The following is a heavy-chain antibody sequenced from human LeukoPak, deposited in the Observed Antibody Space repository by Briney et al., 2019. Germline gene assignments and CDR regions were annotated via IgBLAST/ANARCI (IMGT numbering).Heavy chain of an antibody. V-gene: IGHV1-69*13. CDR3: ARWHQGYCRSTSCPA. CDR1: GGTFSSYA. D-gene: IGHD2-2*01. J-gene: IGHJ5*02. Sequence: SVKVSCKASGGTFSSYAISWVRQAPGQGLEWMGGIIPIFGTANYAQKFQGRVTITADESTSTAYMELSSLRSEDTAVYYCARWHQGYCRSTSCPAWGQGTLVTVSS. CDR2: IIPIFGTA.